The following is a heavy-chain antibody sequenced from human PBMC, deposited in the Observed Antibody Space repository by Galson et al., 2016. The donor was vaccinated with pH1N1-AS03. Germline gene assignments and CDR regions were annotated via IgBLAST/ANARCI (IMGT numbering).Heavy chain of an antibody. Sequence: SVKVSRKASGGTFNTYAISWVRQAPGQGLEWIGRIIPMLNIPDYAQKFQVRVTITADRSTNTAYMELTNLRSDDTALYYCAKGYSATPSGTFDIWGQGTMVTVSS. CDR3: AKGYSATPSGTFDI. V-gene: IGHV1-69*04. D-gene: IGHD2-15*01. J-gene: IGHJ3*02. CDR1: GGTFNTYA. CDR2: IIPMLNIP.